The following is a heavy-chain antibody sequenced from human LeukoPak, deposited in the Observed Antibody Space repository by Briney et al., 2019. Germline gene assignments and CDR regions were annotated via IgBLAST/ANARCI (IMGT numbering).Heavy chain of an antibody. J-gene: IGHJ4*02. V-gene: IGHV4-59*01. Sequence: PSEALSLTCTVSGGSIGFYYWTWIRQPPGKGLEWIGYIYYTGSTNYNPSLKSRVTISVDASKNQVSLKLTSVTAADTAVYYCARYTGTVGYFWGQGTLVTVSS. CDR3: ARYTGTVGYF. CDR1: GGSIGFYY. D-gene: IGHD2-8*02. CDR2: IYYTGST.